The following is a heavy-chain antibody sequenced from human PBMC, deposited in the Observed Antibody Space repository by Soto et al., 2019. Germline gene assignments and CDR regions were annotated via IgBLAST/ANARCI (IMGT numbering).Heavy chain of an antibody. D-gene: IGHD3-10*01. Sequence: GESLKISCAASGFTFSSYGMHWVRQAPGKGLEWVAVIWYDGSNKYYADSVKGRFTISRDNSKNTLYLQMNSLRAEDTAVYYCARDNSVIVPRSKELSRTAYGSGRGGFDPWGQGTLVTVSS. CDR2: IWYDGSNK. CDR1: GFTFSSYG. J-gene: IGHJ5*02. V-gene: IGHV3-33*01. CDR3: ARDNSVIVPRSKELSRTAYGSGRGGFDP.